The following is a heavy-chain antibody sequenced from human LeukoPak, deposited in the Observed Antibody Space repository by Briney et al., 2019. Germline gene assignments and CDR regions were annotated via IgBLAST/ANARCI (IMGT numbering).Heavy chain of an antibody. CDR1: GFTFSNAW. J-gene: IGHJ3*02. D-gene: IGHD2-15*01. CDR2: IWYDGSNK. Sequence: PGGSLRLSCEASGFTFSNAWMGWVRQAPGKGLEWVAVIWYDGSNKYYADSVKGRFTISRDNSKNTLYLQMDSLRAEDTAVYYCARDRLVMSGRNAFDIWGQGTMVTVSS. V-gene: IGHV3-33*08. CDR3: ARDRLVMSGRNAFDI.